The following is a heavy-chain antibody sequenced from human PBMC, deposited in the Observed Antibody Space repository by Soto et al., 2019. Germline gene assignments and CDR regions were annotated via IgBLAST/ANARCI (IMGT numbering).Heavy chain of an antibody. D-gene: IGHD6-13*01. CDR2: ISYDGSNE. J-gene: IGHJ1*01. Sequence: QVQLVESGGGVVQPGRSLRLSCAASGFTFSSYAMHWVLQAPGKGLEWVAVISYDGSNEYYADSVKGRFTISKDNSKNTLYLQMNSLRAEDTAVYYCARGSHSSTWPEYFQHWGQGTLLTVSS. CDR1: GFTFSSYA. CDR3: ARGSHSSTWPEYFQH. V-gene: IGHV3-30-3*01.